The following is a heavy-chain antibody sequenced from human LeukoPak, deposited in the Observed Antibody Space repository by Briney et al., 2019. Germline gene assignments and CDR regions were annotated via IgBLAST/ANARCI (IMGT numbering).Heavy chain of an antibody. D-gene: IGHD3-16*01. J-gene: IGHJ3*02. CDR1: ADSISTSNYY. CDR2: VYYTGRT. V-gene: IGHV4-39*01. Sequence: SETLSLTCTVSADSISTSNYYWGWIRQPPGKGLEWIGSVYYTGRTYDNPSLKSRVTISVDTSKNQFSLKLNSVTAADTAVYYCATTPHYEGGGCDIWGQGTMVTVSS. CDR3: ATTPHYEGGGCDI.